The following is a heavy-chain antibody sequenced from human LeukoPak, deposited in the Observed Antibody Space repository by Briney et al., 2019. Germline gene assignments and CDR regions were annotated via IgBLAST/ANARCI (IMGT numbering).Heavy chain of an antibody. D-gene: IGHD3-16*02. V-gene: IGHV3-7*01. CDR1: GFTLSSYW. CDR3: ARSPGGNDYVWGSYRPYYYYYYYMDV. Sequence: GGSLRLSCAASGFTLSSYWMSWVRQAPGKGLEWVANIKQDGSEKYYVDSVKGRFTISRDNGKNSLYLQVNSLRAEDTAVYYCARSPGGNDYVWGSYRPYYYYYYYMDVWGKGTTVTVSS. J-gene: IGHJ6*03. CDR2: IKQDGSEK.